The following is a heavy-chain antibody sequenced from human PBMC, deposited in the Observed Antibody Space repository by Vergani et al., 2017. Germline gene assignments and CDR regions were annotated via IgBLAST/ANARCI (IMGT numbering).Heavy chain of an antibody. D-gene: IGHD2-21*02. J-gene: IGHJ3*02. Sequence: QMQLVQSGPEVKKPGTSVKVSCKASGFTFTSSAVQWVRQARGQRLEWIGWIVVGSGNTNYAQKFQERVTITRDMSTSTAYMELSSLRSEDTAVYYCATDAYCGGDCYSGVFDIWGQGTMVTVSS. CDR2: IVVGSGNT. V-gene: IGHV1-58*01. CDR3: ATDAYCGGDCYSGVFDI. CDR1: GFTFTSSA.